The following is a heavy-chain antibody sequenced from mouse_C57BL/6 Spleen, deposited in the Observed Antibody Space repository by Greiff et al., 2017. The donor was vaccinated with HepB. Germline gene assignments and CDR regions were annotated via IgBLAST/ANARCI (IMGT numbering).Heavy chain of an antibody. CDR2: IYPGDGDT. D-gene: IGHD2-4*01. CDR3: ARGDDYDSWYFDV. Sequence: VQLVESGAELVKPGASVKISCKASGYAFSSYWMNWVKQRPGKGLEWIGQIYPGDGDTNYNGKFKGKATLTADKSSSTAYMQLSSLTSEDSAVYVCARGDDYDSWYFDVWGTGTTVTVSS. J-gene: IGHJ1*03. V-gene: IGHV1-80*01. CDR1: GYAFSSYW.